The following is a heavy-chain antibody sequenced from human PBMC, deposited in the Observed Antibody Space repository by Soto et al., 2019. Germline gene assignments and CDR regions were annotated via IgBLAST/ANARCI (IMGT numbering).Heavy chain of an antibody. CDR3: ARVVGRYFDWHAFDI. CDR2: IYHSGST. J-gene: IGHJ3*02. CDR1: GGSISSGGYS. Sequence: QLQLQESGSGLVKPSQTLSLTCAVSGGSISSGGYSWSWIRQPPGKGLEWIGYIYHSGSTYYNPSLKSRVTISVDRSKNQFSLKLSSVTAADTAVYYCARVVGRYFDWHAFDIWGQGTMVTVSS. D-gene: IGHD3-9*01. V-gene: IGHV4-30-2*01.